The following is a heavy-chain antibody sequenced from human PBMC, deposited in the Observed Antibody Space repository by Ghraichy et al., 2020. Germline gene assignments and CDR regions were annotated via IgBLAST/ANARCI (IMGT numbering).Heavy chain of an antibody. D-gene: IGHD2-2*01. Sequence: GGSLRLSCAASGFTFSSYWMSWVRQAPGKGLEWVANIKQDGSEKYYVDSVKGRFTISRDNAKNSLYLQMNSLRAEDTAVYYCARDKYCSSTSCYSWFFYWGQGTLVTVSS. CDR3: ARDKYCSSTSCYSWFFY. CDR1: GFTFSSYW. J-gene: IGHJ4*02. CDR2: IKQDGSEK. V-gene: IGHV3-7*01.